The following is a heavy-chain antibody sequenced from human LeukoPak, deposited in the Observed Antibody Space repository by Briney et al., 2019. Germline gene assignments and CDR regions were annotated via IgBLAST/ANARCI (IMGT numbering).Heavy chain of an antibody. D-gene: IGHD4-23*01. Sequence: ASVKVSCKASGYTFTRYFLHWVRQAPGQGLEWMGVINPSDGSTGYAQKFQGRVTMTRDTSTSTVSMDLSSLRSEDTAVYYCARGGLRWESPSWFDPWGQGTLVTVSS. J-gene: IGHJ5*02. CDR2: INPSDGST. CDR1: GYTFTRYF. CDR3: ARGGLRWESPSWFDP. V-gene: IGHV1-46*01.